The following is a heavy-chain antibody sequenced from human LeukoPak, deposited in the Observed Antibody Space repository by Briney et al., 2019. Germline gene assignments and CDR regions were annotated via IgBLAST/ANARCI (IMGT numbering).Heavy chain of an antibody. CDR1: GFTFSSYA. CDR3: ASGRVWNLEY. Sequence: GGSLRLSCAASGFTFSSYAMNWVRQAPGKGLGWVAVISYEGSNKYHADSVKGRFTISRDNSKNTLYLQMNSLRAEDTAVYYCASGRVWNLEYWGQGTLVTVSA. V-gene: IGHV3-30*04. CDR2: ISYEGSNK. D-gene: IGHD1-1*01. J-gene: IGHJ4*02.